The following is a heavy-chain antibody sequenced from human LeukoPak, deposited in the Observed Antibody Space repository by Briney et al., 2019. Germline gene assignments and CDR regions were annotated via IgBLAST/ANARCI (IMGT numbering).Heavy chain of an antibody. D-gene: IGHD1-26*01. CDR2: IKQDGSEK. CDR3: ARSPLRVGQDY. Sequence: GGSLRLSCEASGFTFSSYWMSWVRQAPGKGLEWVANIKQDGSEKYYVDSVKGRFTISRDNAKNSLYLQMNSLRAEDTAVYYCARSPLRVGQDYWGQGTLVTVSS. V-gene: IGHV3-7*01. J-gene: IGHJ4*02. CDR1: GFTFSSYW.